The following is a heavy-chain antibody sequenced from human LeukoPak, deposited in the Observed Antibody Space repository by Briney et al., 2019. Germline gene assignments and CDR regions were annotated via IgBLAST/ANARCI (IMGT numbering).Heavy chain of an antibody. CDR2: LSPNSGDT. V-gene: IGHV1-2*02. J-gene: IGHJ4*02. Sequence: ASVKVSCKASGYTFTGYYMHWVRQAPRQELEWMGWLSPNSGDTKFAQKFQGRGTMTRDTSISTAYMELSRLRSDDTAVYYCARATDISSWYLAYWGQGTLVTVSS. D-gene: IGHD6-13*01. CDR3: ARATDISSWYLAY. CDR1: GYTFTGYY.